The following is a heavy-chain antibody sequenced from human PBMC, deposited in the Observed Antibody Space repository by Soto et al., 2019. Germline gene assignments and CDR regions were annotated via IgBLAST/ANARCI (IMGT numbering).Heavy chain of an antibody. CDR3: ASHSGSSPEGRYYYGMDV. CDR2: IIPIFGTA. V-gene: IGHV1-69*12. D-gene: IGHD1-26*01. Sequence: QVQLVQSGAEVKKPGSSVKVSCKASGGTFSSYAISWVRQAPGQGLEWMGGIIPIFGTADYAQKFQGRVTITADEATRTPXMELSSLRSEDTAVYYCASHSGSSPEGRYYYGMDVWGQGTTVTVSS. J-gene: IGHJ6*02. CDR1: GGTFSSYA.